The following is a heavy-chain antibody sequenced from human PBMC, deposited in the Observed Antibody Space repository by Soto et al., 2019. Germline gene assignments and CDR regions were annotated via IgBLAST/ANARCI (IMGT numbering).Heavy chain of an antibody. CDR2: VSAYNGNT. CDR1: GYTSTSYG. CDR3: ARGNYYDSSGYFPY. Sequence: ASVKVSCKASGYTSTSYGISWVRQAPGQGLEWMGWVSAYNGNTNYAQKLQGRVTMTTDTSTSTAYMELRSLRSDDTAVYYCARGNYYDSSGYFPYWGQGTLVTVSS. V-gene: IGHV1-18*01. D-gene: IGHD3-22*01. J-gene: IGHJ4*02.